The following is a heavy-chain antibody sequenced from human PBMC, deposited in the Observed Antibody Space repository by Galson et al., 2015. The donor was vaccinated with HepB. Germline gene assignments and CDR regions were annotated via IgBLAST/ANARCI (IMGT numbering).Heavy chain of an antibody. CDR3: VRLQCLRKVCSPSVREWLAPVDT. Sequence: SLRLSCAASEFAFSNYAMHWVRQAPGKGLEWVAVVSYDGSNKDYADSVKGRFTISRDNSKNILYLHMNSLRSDDTAVYYCVRLQCLRKVCSPSVREWLAPVDTWGPGTLVTVSS. CDR2: VSYDGSNK. CDR1: EFAFSNYA. J-gene: IGHJ5*02. D-gene: IGHD6-19*01. V-gene: IGHV3-30*04.